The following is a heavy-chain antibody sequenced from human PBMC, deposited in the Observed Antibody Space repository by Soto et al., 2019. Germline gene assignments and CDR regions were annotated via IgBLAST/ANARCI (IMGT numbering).Heavy chain of an antibody. CDR1: GHSFTTYY. J-gene: IGHJ6*03. D-gene: IGHD3-10*01. CDR2: INPTGGST. CDR3: ATKDPSSFYGSGTYNPYYYYMDV. Sequence: GAPVKVSCKASGHSFTTYYIHWVRQAPGQGLEWMGLINPTGGSTSYAQKFQGRVTMTRDTSTSTVYMELSSLRSEDTAMYYCATKDPSSFYGSGTYNPYYYYMDVWGKGTTVTVSS. V-gene: IGHV1-46*01.